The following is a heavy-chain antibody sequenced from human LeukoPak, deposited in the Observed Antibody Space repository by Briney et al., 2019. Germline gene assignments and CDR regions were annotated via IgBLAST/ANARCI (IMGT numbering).Heavy chain of an antibody. J-gene: IGHJ4*02. D-gene: IGHD3-16*01. CDR1: GGSISSSSYY. CDR2: IYYSGST. V-gene: IGHV4-39*07. Sequence: SETLSLTCTVSGGSISSSSYYWGWIRQPPGKGLEWIGSIYYSGSTYYNPSLKSRVTISVDTSKNQFSLKLSSVTAADTAVYYCARGGGLRLGETYYFDYWGQGTLVTASS. CDR3: ARGGGLRLGETYYFDY.